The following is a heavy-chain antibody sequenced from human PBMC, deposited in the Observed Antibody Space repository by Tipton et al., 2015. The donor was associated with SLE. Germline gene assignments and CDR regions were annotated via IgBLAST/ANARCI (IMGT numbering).Heavy chain of an antibody. J-gene: IGHJ3*02. V-gene: IGHV1-18*01. Sequence: QSGAEVKKPGSSVKVSCKASGGTFSTNAINWIRQAPGRGLEWMGWISAYNGNTNYAQKLQGRVTMTTDTSTSTAYMELRSLRSDDTAVYYCARVDMYYYDSSGSPGSAFDIWGPGTMVTVSS. CDR1: GGTFSTNA. CDR3: ARVDMYYYDSSGSPGSAFDI. CDR2: ISAYNGNT. D-gene: IGHD3-22*01.